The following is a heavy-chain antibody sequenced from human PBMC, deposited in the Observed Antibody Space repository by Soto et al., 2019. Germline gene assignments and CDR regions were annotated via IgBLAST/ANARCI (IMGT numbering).Heavy chain of an antibody. Sequence: ASVKVSCKASGYTFTSYDINWVRQTAGQGLEWMGWMSPKTANTDYAQKLQGRVTMTRDTSISTAYLELRSLRSEDTAVYYCARENSSGWYSDYWGQGTLVTVSS. CDR2: MSPKTANT. CDR1: GYTFTSYD. J-gene: IGHJ4*02. D-gene: IGHD6-19*01. V-gene: IGHV1-8*01. CDR3: ARENSSGWYSDY.